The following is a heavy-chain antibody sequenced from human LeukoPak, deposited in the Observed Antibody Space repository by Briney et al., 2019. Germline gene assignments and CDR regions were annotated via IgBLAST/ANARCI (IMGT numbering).Heavy chain of an antibody. CDR1: AYTFTSYG. CDR3: ARRPRYSGWNIDY. Sequence: GASVKLSCKASAYTFTSYGIGWGRQAPGQGLGRKGWTSVYNGNTNYAQKLQGRVTMTTDTSTCTAYMELRSLRSDDTAVYYCARRPRYSGWNIDYWGQGTLVTVSS. D-gene: IGHD6-19*01. CDR2: TSVYNGNT. V-gene: IGHV1-18*04. J-gene: IGHJ4*02.